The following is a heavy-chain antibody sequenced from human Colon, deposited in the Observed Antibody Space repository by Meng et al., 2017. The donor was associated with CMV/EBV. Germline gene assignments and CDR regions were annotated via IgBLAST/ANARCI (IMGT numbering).Heavy chain of an antibody. CDR3: ASHTHYAGNPPGTHNC. J-gene: IGHJ4*02. V-gene: IGHV3-53*01. D-gene: IGHD1-14*01. CDR1: GFNVNKNY. Sequence: GESLKISYAVSGFNVNKNYMNWVRQAPGKGLEWVSVLYSDGATFVDYTSYADSVRGRFTISRDNSNNILYLQMDSLRADDTAVYYCASHTHYAGNPPGTHNCWGQGTLVTVSS. CDR2: LYSDGATFVDYT.